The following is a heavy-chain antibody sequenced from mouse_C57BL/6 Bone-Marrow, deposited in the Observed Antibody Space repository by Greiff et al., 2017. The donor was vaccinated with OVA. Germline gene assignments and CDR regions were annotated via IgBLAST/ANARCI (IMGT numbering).Heavy chain of an antibody. CDR3: AREKVEGAMDY. D-gene: IGHD1-1*02. J-gene: IGHJ4*01. Sequence: EVKLVESGGGLVKPGGSLKLSCAASGFTFSSYAMSWVRQTPEKRLEWVATISDGGSYTYYPDNVKGRFTISRDNAKNNLYLQMSHLKSEDTAMYYCAREKVEGAMDYWGQGTSVTVSS. CDR2: ISDGGSYT. CDR1: GFTFSSYA. V-gene: IGHV5-4*01.